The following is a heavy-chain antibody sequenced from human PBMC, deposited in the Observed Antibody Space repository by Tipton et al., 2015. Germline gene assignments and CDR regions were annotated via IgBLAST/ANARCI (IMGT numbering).Heavy chain of an antibody. V-gene: IGHV4-61*08. CDR2: IYYSGST. D-gene: IGHD3-3*01. CDR1: VGSVSSADYY. J-gene: IGHJ5*02. CDR3: ARVGTIFGVVIVDP. Sequence: TLSLTCTVSVGSVSSADYYWSWIRQPPGKGLEWIAYIYYSGSTNYNPSLKSRVTISVDTSKNQFSLKLTSVTAADTAVYYCARVGTIFGVVIVDPWGQGTLVTVSS.